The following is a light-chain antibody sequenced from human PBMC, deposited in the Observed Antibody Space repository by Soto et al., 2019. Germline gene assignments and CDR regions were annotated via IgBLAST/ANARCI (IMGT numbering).Light chain of an antibody. CDR3: APYRDWPLT. Sequence: EIVMTQSPATLSVSPGERATLSCRASQSVSSNLASYQQKPGQAPRLLIYDTPTRATGVPTRFSGSRSGAEFTLTINSLQSEDFAVYESAPYRDWPLTFGGGTKLEIK. J-gene: IGKJ4*01. V-gene: IGKV3-15*01. CDR2: DTP. CDR1: QSVSSN.